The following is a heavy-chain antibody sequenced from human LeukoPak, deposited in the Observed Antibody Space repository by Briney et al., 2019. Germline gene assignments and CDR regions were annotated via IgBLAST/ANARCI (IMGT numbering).Heavy chain of an antibody. CDR1: GYTFTGYY. CDR3: ATSWNYYYYMDV. Sequence: ASVKVSCKASGYTFTGYYMHWVRQAPGQGLEWMGWINPNSGGTNYAQKFQGRVTMTRDTSISTAYMELSRLRSDDTAVYYCATSWNYYYYMDVWGKGTMVTVSS. V-gene: IGHV1-2*02. J-gene: IGHJ6*03. CDR2: INPNSGGT. D-gene: IGHD6-13*01.